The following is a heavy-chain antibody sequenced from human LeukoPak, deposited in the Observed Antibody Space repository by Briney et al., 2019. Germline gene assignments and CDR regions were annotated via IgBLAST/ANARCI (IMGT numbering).Heavy chain of an antibody. J-gene: IGHJ4*02. CDR2: ICASGRCT. Sequence: PGGSLRLSCAASGFSFVNNAMGWVRQAPGKGLEWVSGICASGRCTFYAAPVRDRFTVSRDNFKNSLYLQMNNLRAEDTAVYYCAKYINVPGTQLLGDYWGQGALVTVSS. D-gene: IGHD1-1*01. V-gene: IGHV3-23*01. CDR3: AKYINVPGTQLLGDY. CDR1: GFSFVNNA.